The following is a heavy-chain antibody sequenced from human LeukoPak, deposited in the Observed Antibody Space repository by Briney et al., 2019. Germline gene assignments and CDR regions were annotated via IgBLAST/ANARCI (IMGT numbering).Heavy chain of an antibody. Sequence: GESLKISCKGSGYSFPSYWIGWVRQMPGKGMEWMGIIYPGDADTRYSPSFQGQVTISADRSISTAYLQWSSLEASDTAIYYCARRGGPAAMRNWFDPWGQGTLVTVRS. V-gene: IGHV5-51*01. D-gene: IGHD2-2*01. CDR3: ARRGGPAAMRNWFDP. CDR2: IYPGDADT. CDR1: GYSFPSYW. J-gene: IGHJ5*02.